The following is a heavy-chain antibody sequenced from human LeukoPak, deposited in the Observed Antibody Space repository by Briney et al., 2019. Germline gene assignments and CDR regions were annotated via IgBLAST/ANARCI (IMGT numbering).Heavy chain of an antibody. J-gene: IGHJ5*02. D-gene: IGHD6-13*01. CDR2: IYTSGST. Sequence: TSETLSLTCAVYGGSFSGYYWSWIRQPAGKGLEWIGRIYTSGSTNYNPSLKSRVTISVDTSKNQFSLKLSSVAAADTAVYYCARTGYSSSWYPAWGQGTLVTVSS. CDR3: ARTGYSSSWYPA. V-gene: IGHV4-59*10. CDR1: GGSFSGYY.